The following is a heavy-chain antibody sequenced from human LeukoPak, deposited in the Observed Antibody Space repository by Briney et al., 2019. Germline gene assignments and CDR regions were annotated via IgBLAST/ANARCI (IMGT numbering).Heavy chain of an antibody. Sequence: GGSLRLSCATSGFTFSSYAMSWVRQAPGKGLEWVSAISGSSGSLFYADSVKGRFTIYRDNSKNTLYLQMNRLRAEDRAVYYCAKYIFAGGGFDPWGQGTLVTVSS. J-gene: IGHJ5*02. V-gene: IGHV3-23*01. CDR1: GFTFSSYA. CDR3: AKYIFAGGGFDP. D-gene: IGHD3-3*01. CDR2: ISGSSGSL.